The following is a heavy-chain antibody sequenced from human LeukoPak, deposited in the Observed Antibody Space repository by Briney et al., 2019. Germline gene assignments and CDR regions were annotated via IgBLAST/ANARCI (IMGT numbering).Heavy chain of an antibody. J-gene: IGHJ4*02. CDR3: ARHRQGGIYTSSWYGFDY. CDR2: IYHSGST. Sequence: SETLSLTCAVSGGSISSSNWWSWVRQPPGKGLEWIGEIYHSGSTNYNPSLKSRVTISVDTSKNQFSLKLSSVTAADTAVYYCARHRQGGIYTSSWYGFDYWGQGTLVTVSS. D-gene: IGHD6-13*01. V-gene: IGHV4-4*02. CDR1: GGSISSSNW.